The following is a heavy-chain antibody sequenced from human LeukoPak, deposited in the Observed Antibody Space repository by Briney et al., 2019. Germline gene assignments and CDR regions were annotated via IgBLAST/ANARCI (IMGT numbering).Heavy chain of an antibody. D-gene: IGHD3-22*01. CDR3: ARDSRGYYDSSGYFDH. Sequence: PSETLSLTCTVSGDSVSSDSYYWSWIRQPPGKGLEWTGYIYYSGTTKQNPSLKSRVTLSVDTSKNQLYLKLNSVTAADTAVYYCARDSRGYYDSSGYFDHWGQGTLVTVHS. CDR1: GDSVSSDSYY. J-gene: IGHJ4*02. CDR2: IYYSGTT. V-gene: IGHV4-61*01.